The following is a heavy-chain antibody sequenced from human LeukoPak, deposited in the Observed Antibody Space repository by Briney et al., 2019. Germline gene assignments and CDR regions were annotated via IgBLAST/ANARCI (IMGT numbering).Heavy chain of an antibody. V-gene: IGHV4-30-2*01. Sequence: SQTLSLTCAVSGGSISSGGYSWSWIRQPPGKGLEWIGYIYHSGSTYYNPSLKSRVTISVDRSKNQFSLKLSSVTAADTAVYYCARVGQLGSPFDYWGQGTLVTVPS. D-gene: IGHD1-1*01. CDR1: GGSISSGGYS. CDR3: ARVGQLGSPFDY. J-gene: IGHJ4*02. CDR2: IYHSGST.